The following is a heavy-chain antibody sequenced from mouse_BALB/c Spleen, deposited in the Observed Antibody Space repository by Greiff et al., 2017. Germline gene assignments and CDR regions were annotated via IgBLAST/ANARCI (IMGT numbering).Heavy chain of an antibody. V-gene: IGHV5-9-4*01. CDR2: ISSGGSYT. D-gene: IGHD2-1*01. J-gene: IGHJ4*01. CDR3: ARGGASYGKYYYAMDY. CDR1: GFTFSSYA. Sequence: EVQRVESGGGLVKPGGSLKLSCAASGFTFSSYAMSWVRQSPEKRLEWVAEISSGGSYTYYPDTVTGRFTISRDNAKNTLYLEMSSLRSEDTAMYYCARGGASYGKYYYAMDYWGQGTSVTVSS.